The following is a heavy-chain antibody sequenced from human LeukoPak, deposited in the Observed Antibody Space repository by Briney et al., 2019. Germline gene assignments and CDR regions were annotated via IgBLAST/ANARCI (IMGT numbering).Heavy chain of an antibody. Sequence: GGSLRLSCAASGFTFSSYAMSWVRQAPGKGLEWVSAISGSGGSTYYADSVKGRFTISRDNSKNTLYLQMNSLRAGDTAVYYCASAFLTGYYRNWFDPWGQGTLVTVSS. V-gene: IGHV3-23*01. CDR3: ASAFLTGYYRNWFDP. J-gene: IGHJ5*02. D-gene: IGHD3-9*01. CDR1: GFTFSSYA. CDR2: ISGSGGST.